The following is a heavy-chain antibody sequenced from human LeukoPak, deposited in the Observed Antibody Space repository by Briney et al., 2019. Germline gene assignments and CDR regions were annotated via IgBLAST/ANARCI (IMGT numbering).Heavy chain of an antibody. CDR1: GGSFSGYY. CDR3: ARDGDNCSGGSCYLS. V-gene: IGHV4-34*01. D-gene: IGHD2-15*01. J-gene: IGHJ4*02. Sequence: SETLSLTCAVYGGSFSGYYWSWIRQPPGKGLEWIGEINHSGSTNYNPSLKSRVTTSVDTSKNQFSLKLSSVTAADTAVYYCARDGDNCSGGSCYLSWGQGTLVTVSS. CDR2: INHSGST.